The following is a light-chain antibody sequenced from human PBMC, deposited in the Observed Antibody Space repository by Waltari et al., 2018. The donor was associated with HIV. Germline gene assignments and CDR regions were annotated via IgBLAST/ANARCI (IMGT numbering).Light chain of an antibody. V-gene: IGLV1-47*01. Sequence: QSVLTQPPSASGTPGQRAPISCSGSNSNPGSKDVYWFQHPPGTAPKLLLYRTNQRRSGVPDRFSGSKSGTSASLAISGLRSDDEADYYCAAWDDTLSSYVFGTGTTVTV. CDR1: NSNPGSKD. CDR3: AAWDDTLSSYV. J-gene: IGLJ1*01. CDR2: RTN.